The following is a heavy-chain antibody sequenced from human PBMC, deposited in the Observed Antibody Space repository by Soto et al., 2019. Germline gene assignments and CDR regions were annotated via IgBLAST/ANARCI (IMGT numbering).Heavy chain of an antibody. D-gene: IGHD5-12*01. V-gene: IGHV1-3*01. J-gene: IGHJ4*02. CDR3: ASDVDSGYDFTLFDY. CDR1: GYTFTSYA. CDR2: INAGNGNT. Sequence: ASVKVSCKASGYTFTSYAMHWVRQAPGQRLEWMGWINAGNGNTKYSQKFQGRVTITRDTSASTAYMELSSLRSEDTAVYYCASDVDSGYDFTLFDYWGQGTLVTVSS.